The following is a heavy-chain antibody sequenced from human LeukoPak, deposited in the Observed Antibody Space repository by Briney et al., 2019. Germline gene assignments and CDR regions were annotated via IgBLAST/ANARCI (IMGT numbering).Heavy chain of an antibody. CDR2: IYTSGNT. V-gene: IGHV4-4*07. Sequence: SETLSLTCTVSGDSISSYYWSWIRQPAGKGLGWIGRIYTSGNTNYNPSLKSRATISVDKSKNQFSLKLSSVTAADTAVYYCARVSSGRTNFDYWGQGTLVTVSS. D-gene: IGHD6-19*01. CDR1: GDSISSYY. J-gene: IGHJ4*02. CDR3: ARVSSGRTNFDY.